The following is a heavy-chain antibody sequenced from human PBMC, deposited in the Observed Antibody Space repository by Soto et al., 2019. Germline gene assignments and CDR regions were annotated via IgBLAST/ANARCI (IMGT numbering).Heavy chain of an antibody. CDR3: ADHTLWPGAFDI. CDR1: GGTFSSYT. J-gene: IGHJ3*02. V-gene: IGHV1-69*02. D-gene: IGHD3-10*01. Sequence: QVQLVQSGAEVKKPGSSVKVSCKASGGTFSSYTISWVRQAPGQGLEWMGRIIPILGIANYAQKFQGRVTITADKSTSTAYMELSSLRSEDTAVYYCADHTLWPGAFDIWGQGTMVTVSS. CDR2: IIPILGIA.